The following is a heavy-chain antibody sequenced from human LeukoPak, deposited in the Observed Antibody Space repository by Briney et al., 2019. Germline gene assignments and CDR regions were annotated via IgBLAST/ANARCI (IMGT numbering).Heavy chain of an antibody. CDR3: ARAPFGTESL. V-gene: IGHV3-74*01. CDR1: GFNFSSYA. J-gene: IGHJ4*02. D-gene: IGHD3-10*01. CDR2: INSDGSST. Sequence: GGSLRLSCAASGFNFSSYAMSWVRQAPGKGLVWVSRINSDGSSTSYADSVKGRFTISRDNAKKTLYLQMNSLRAEDTAVYYCARAPFGTESLWGQGTLVTVSS.